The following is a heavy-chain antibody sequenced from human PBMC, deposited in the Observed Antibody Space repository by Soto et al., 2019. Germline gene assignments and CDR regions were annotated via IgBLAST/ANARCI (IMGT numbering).Heavy chain of an antibody. CDR1: GYTFTSYY. CDR3: ARGSYYYDSSGYYYSPKSPYYFDY. Sequence: ASVKVSCKASGYTFTSYYMNWVRQAPGQGLEWLGIINPSGGYTTYAQRFLGRVTITRDTSASTAYMELSSLRSEDTAVYYCARGSYYYDSSGYYYSPKSPYYFDYWGQGTLVTVSS. J-gene: IGHJ4*02. D-gene: IGHD3-22*01. V-gene: IGHV1-46*01. CDR2: INPSGGYT.